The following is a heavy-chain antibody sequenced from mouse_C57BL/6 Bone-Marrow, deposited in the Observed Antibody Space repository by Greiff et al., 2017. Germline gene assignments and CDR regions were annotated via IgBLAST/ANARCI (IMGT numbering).Heavy chain of an antibody. V-gene: IGHV1-64*01. Sequence: VQLQQPGAELVKPGASVKLSCKASGYTFTSYWMHWVKQRPGQGLEWIGMIHPNSGSTNYNEKFKSKDTLTVDKSSSTAYMQLSSLTSEDSAVYYCAKYDYDVFAYWGQGTLVTVSA. CDR3: AKYDYDVFAY. CDR1: GYTFTSYW. CDR2: IHPNSGST. D-gene: IGHD2-4*01. J-gene: IGHJ3*01.